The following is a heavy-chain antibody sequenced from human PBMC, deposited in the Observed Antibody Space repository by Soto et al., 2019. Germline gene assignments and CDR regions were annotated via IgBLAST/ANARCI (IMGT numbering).Heavy chain of an antibody. J-gene: IGHJ4*02. CDR2: INPSGGST. V-gene: IGHV1-46*01. CDR1: GYTFTSYY. D-gene: IGHD3-22*01. CDR3: ARDLSPSTYYYDSSGYSPGY. Sequence: AAVKVSCKASGYTFTSYYMHWVRQAPGQGLEWMGIINPSGGSTSYAQKFQGRVTMTRDTSTSTVYMELSSLRSEDTAVYYCARDLSPSTYYYDSSGYSPGYWGQGTLVTVSS.